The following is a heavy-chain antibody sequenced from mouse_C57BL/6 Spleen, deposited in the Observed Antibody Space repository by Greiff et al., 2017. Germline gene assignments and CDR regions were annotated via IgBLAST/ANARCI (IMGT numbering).Heavy chain of an antibody. CDR2: INYDGSST. CDR3: AKIYDGYSHWYFDV. Sequence: EVKLMESEGGLVQPGSSMKLSCTASGFTFSDYYMAWVRQVPEKGLEWVANINYDGSSTYYLDSLKSRFIISRDNAKNILYLQMSSLKSEDTATYYCAKIYDGYSHWYFDVWGTGTTVTVSS. J-gene: IGHJ1*03. CDR1: GFTFSDYY. D-gene: IGHD2-3*01. V-gene: IGHV5-16*01.